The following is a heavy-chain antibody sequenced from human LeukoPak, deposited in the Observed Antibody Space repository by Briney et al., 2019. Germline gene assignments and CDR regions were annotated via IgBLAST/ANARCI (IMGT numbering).Heavy chain of an antibody. Sequence: SETLSLTCTVSGVSITSYYWSWIRQPPGKGLEWIGYIYYSGSTKYNPSLKSRVTISVDTSKNQFSLKLSSVTAADTAVYYCARDLWFGFQYGMDVWGQGTTVTVPS. J-gene: IGHJ6*02. CDR1: GVSITSYY. V-gene: IGHV4-59*01. CDR2: IYYSGST. CDR3: ARDLWFGFQYGMDV. D-gene: IGHD3-10*01.